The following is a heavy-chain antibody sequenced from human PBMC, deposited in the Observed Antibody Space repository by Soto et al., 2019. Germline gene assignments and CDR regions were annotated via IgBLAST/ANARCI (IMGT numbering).Heavy chain of an antibody. V-gene: IGHV3-30*04. CDR2: ISRDGSNK. J-gene: IGHJ4*02. D-gene: IGHD3-10*01. Sequence: GGSLRLSCAASGFTFRSYAIHWVRQAPGKGLEWVAVISRDGSNKYYVDSVKGRFTISRDNAKDAVYLQMNSLRDEDSAMFYCARSRSGAVADSFDFWGQGTLVTVSS. CDR1: GFTFRSYA. CDR3: ARSRSGAVADSFDF.